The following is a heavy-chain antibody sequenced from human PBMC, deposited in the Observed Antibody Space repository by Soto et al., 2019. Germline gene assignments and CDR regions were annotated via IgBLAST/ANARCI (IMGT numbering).Heavy chain of an antibody. D-gene: IGHD6-13*01. CDR1: GYTFTSYY. Sequence: ASVKVSCKASGYTFTSYYMHWVRQAPGQGLEWMGIINPSGGSTSYAQKFQGRVTMTRDTSTSTVYMELSSLRSEDTAVYYCAKALSAAGYPPTELHNWFDPWGQGTLVTVSS. CDR3: AKALSAAGYPPTELHNWFDP. J-gene: IGHJ5*02. V-gene: IGHV1-46*01. CDR2: INPSGGST.